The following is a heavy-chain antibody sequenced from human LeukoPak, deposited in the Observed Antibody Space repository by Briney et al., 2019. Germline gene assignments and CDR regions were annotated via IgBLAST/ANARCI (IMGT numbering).Heavy chain of an antibody. CDR2: IYYSGST. V-gene: IGHV4-39*07. J-gene: IGHJ4*02. D-gene: IGHD3-22*01. CDR1: GGSISSSSYY. Sequence: SETLSLTCTVSGGSISSSSYYWGWIRQPPGKGLEWIGSIYYSGSTYYNPSLKSRVTISVDTSKNQFSLKLSSVTAADTAVYYCARVRRYYYDSSGSLDYWGQGTLVTVSS. CDR3: ARVRRYYYDSSGSLDY.